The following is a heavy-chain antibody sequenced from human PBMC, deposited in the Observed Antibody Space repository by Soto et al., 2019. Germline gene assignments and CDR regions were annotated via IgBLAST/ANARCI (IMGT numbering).Heavy chain of an antibody. CDR2: ISGSGGST. Sequence: EVQLLESGGGLVQPGGSLRLSCAASGFTFSSYAMSWVRQAPGKGLEWVSAISGSGGSTYYADSVKGRFTISRDNSKNPLYLQMNSLRAEDTAVYYCASPPPGYSSSGYGIGYWGQGTLVTVSS. J-gene: IGHJ4*02. D-gene: IGHD6-13*01. CDR3: ASPPPGYSSSGYGIGY. V-gene: IGHV3-23*01. CDR1: GFTFSSYA.